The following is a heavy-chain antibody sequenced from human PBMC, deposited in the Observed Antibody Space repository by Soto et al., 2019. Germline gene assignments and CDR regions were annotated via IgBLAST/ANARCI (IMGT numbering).Heavy chain of an antibody. J-gene: IGHJ4*02. CDR3: ARLQSGAVES. V-gene: IGHV4-39*02. D-gene: IGHD3-10*01. Sequence: QLQLQESGPGLVKPSETLSLTCSVSGGAISDNNNYWGWVRQPPGKGLEWIGSIYFSGSTYYNPSLKSRVTMSVATSRSHFSLKLNSVTAADTGVYYCARLQSGAVESWGQGVLVTVSS. CDR1: GGAISDNNNY. CDR2: IYFSGST.